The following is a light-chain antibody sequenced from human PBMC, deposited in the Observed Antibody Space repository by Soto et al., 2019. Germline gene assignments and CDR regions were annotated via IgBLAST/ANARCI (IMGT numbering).Light chain of an antibody. CDR3: PHYNSYSEA. J-gene: IGKJ2*01. CDR1: QTINSW. Sequence: HSLSALSATVGDRVTITFRASQTINSWLAWYQQRPGKAPTFLIYKASTLKSGVPSRFSGSGSGTEFTLTISSLQPDDFATYYCPHYNSYSEAFG. V-gene: IGKV1-5*03. CDR2: KAS.